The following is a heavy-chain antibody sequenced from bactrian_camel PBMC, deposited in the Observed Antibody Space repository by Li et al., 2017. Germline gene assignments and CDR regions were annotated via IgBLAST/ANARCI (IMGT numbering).Heavy chain of an antibody. D-gene: IGHD6*01. CDR1: GYINRRYS. CDR2: IDTAGRT. V-gene: IGHV3S53*01. J-gene: IGHJ4*01. CDR3: AADYRPPFPPGWYLQHPEGFPY. Sequence: HVQLVESGGGSVQAGGSMRLTCVGSGYINRRYSRGWFRQTPGKRREGIAAIDTAGRTTYTVAVKGRFTISKIVANNTLYLQMNRLKPEDTAMYYCAADYRPPFPPGWYLQHPEGFPYRGQGTQVTVS.